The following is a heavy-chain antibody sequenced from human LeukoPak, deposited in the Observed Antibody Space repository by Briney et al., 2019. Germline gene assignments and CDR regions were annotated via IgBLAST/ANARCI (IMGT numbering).Heavy chain of an antibody. D-gene: IGHD3-3*01. CDR2: IYYSGST. Sequence: SETLSLTCTVSGGSISSYYWSWLRQPPGKGLEWIGYIYYSGSTNYNPSLKSRVTISVDTSKNQFSLKLRSVTAADTAVYYCARGVFWSGYYYYYYYMDVWGKGTTVTVSS. J-gene: IGHJ6*03. CDR3: ARGVFWSGYYYYYYYMDV. CDR1: GGSISSYY. V-gene: IGHV4-59*12.